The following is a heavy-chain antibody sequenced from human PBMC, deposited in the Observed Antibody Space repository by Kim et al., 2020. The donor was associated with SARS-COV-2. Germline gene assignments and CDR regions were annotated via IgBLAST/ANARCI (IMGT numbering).Heavy chain of an antibody. CDR3: ATESEGELRRSRNYFDY. Sequence: FQGRVTMTEDTSTDTAYMELSSLRSEDTAVYYCATESEGELRRSRNYFDYWGQGTLVTVSS. J-gene: IGHJ4*02. V-gene: IGHV1-24*01. D-gene: IGHD1-26*01.